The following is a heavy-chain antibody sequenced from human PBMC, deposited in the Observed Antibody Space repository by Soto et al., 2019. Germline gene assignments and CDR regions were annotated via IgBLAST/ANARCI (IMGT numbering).Heavy chain of an antibody. Sequence: GGSLRLSCAASGFTLSSYSMNWVRQAPGKGLEWVSCISSSSSYIYYADSVKGRFTISRDNAKNSLYLQMNSLRAEDTAVYYCARSPTPNWFDLWGQGTLVTVSS. CDR2: ISSSSSYI. V-gene: IGHV3-21*01. CDR3: ARSPTPNWFDL. J-gene: IGHJ5*02. CDR1: GFTLSSYS.